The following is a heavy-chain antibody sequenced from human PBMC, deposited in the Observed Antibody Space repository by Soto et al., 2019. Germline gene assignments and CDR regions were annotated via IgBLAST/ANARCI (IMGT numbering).Heavy chain of an antibody. CDR2: MNPNSGNT. V-gene: IGHV1-8*01. Sequence: ASVKVSCKASGYTFTSYDINWVRQATGQGLEWMGWMNPNSGNTGYAQKFQGRVTMTRDTSISTAYMELSSLRSEDTAVYYCARIYDFWSDPYYYYGMDVWGQGTTVTVSS. CDR3: ARIYDFWSDPYYYYGMDV. J-gene: IGHJ6*02. CDR1: GYTFTSYD. D-gene: IGHD3-3*01.